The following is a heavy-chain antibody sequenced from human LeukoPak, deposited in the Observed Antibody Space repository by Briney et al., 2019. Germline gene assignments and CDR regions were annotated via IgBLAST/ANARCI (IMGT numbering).Heavy chain of an antibody. Sequence: PGGSLRLSCAASGFTFSSYSMNWVRQAPGQGLEWVSSISSSSSYIYYADSVKGRFTISRDNAKNSLYLQMNSLRAEDRAAYYCARSITMIVVVITEGDAFDIWGQGTMVTVSS. V-gene: IGHV3-21*01. D-gene: IGHD3-22*01. CDR2: ISSSSSYI. J-gene: IGHJ3*02. CDR1: GFTFSSYS. CDR3: ARSITMIVVVITEGDAFDI.